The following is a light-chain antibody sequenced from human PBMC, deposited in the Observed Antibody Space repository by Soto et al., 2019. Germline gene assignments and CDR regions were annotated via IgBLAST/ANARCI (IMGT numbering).Light chain of an antibody. Sequence: EIVLTQSPATLSLSAGERATLSCRASQSVSNFLAWYQQKPGQAPRLLIYDASSRATGIPDRFSGGGSGTDFTLTISRLEPEDFAVYYCQQFSSYPLTFGGGTKVDIK. CDR3: QQFSSYPLT. CDR2: DAS. V-gene: IGKV3-20*01. CDR1: QSVSNF. J-gene: IGKJ4*01.